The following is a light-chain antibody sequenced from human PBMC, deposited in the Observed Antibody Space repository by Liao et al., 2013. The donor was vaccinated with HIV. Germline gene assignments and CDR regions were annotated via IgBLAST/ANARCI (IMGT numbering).Light chain of an antibody. Sequence: SYELTQAPSVSVSPRQTATITCSGDKLGQKFAWWYQQKPGQSPVMVIYEDSKRPSGIPERFSGSNSGNTATLTISGTQAMDEADYYCQAWDGSTVIFGGGTKLTVL. V-gene: IGLV3-1*01. CDR2: EDS. CDR1: KLGQKF. J-gene: IGLJ2*01. CDR3: QAWDGSTVI.